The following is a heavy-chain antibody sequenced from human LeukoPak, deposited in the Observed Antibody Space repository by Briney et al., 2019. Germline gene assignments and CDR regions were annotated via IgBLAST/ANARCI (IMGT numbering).Heavy chain of an antibody. D-gene: IGHD3-16*01. Sequence: SETLSLTCIVSGGSISSYHWSWIRQPAGKGLEWIGRIYTSGSTDYNPSLKSRVTMSVDTSKNQFSLKLSSVTAADTAVYYCARVGDYALKDWGQGTRVTVSS. CDR3: ARVGDYALKD. CDR1: GGSISSYH. V-gene: IGHV4-4*07. J-gene: IGHJ4*02. CDR2: IYTSGST.